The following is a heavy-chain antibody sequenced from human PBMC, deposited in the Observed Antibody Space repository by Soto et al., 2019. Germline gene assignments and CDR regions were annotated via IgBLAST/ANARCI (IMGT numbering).Heavy chain of an antibody. CDR2: IYYSGNT. CDR3: ARIPVDTSMIYWLDP. D-gene: IGHD5-18*01. J-gene: IGHJ5*02. V-gene: IGHV4-61*08. CDR1: GGSVSSGDYY. Sequence: PSAKLSLTCTVSGGSVSSGDYYWSWIRQPPGKGLEWIGYIYYSGNTNYNPSLKSRVIISVDTFKNLFSLKLTSVTAADTAVYYCARIPVDTSMIYWLDPWVQGTLVTVSS.